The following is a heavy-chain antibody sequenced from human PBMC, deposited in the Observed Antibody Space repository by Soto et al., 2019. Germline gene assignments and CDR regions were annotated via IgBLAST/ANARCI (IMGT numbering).Heavy chain of an antibody. CDR2: MNPNSGNT. Sequence: ASVKVSCKASKYTFTSYDINWVRQATGQGLEWMGWMNPNSGNTGYAQKFQGRVTMTRNTSISTAYMELSSLRSEDTAVYYWGDFFFWGEPPGVGLTVGGKGTTVTVS. CDR1: KYTFTSYD. J-gene: IGHJ6*03. D-gene: IGHD3-16*01. CDR3: GDFFFWGEPPGVGLTV. V-gene: IGHV1-8*01.